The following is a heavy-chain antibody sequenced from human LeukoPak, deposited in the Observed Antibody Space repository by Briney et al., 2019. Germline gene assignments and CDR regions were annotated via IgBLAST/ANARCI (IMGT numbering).Heavy chain of an antibody. CDR2: INSDGSST. CDR3: ARRSLWSGESDHFDI. Sequence: GGSLRLSCAASGFTFSSYWMHWVRQAPGKGLVWVSRINSDGSSTSYADSVKGRFTISRDNAKNTLYLQMNSLRAEDTAVYYCARRSLWSGESDHFDIWGQGTMVSVSS. CDR1: GFTFSSYW. D-gene: IGHD3-10*01. V-gene: IGHV3-74*01. J-gene: IGHJ3*02.